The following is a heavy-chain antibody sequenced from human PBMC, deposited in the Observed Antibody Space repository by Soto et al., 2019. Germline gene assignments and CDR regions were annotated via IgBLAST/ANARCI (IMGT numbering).Heavy chain of an antibody. J-gene: IGHJ3*02. Sequence: GGSLRLSCAASGFTFSSYGMHWVRQAPGKGLEWVAVISYDGSNKYYADSVKGRFTISRDNSKNTLYLQMNSLIAEDTAVYYCAKEGTIVVVVAASTGAFDIWGQGTMVTVSS. D-gene: IGHD2-15*01. V-gene: IGHV3-30*18. CDR2: ISYDGSNK. CDR3: AKEGTIVVVVAASTGAFDI. CDR1: GFTFSSYG.